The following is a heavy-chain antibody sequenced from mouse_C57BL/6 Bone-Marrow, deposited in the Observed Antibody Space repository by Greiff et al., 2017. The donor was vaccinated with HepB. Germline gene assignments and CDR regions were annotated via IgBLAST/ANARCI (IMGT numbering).Heavy chain of an antibody. CDR2: IYPGSGST. V-gene: IGHV1-55*01. CDR3: ASGRYFDY. CDR1: GYTFTSYW. Sequence: QVHVKQSGAELVKPGASVKMSCKASGYTFTSYWITWVKQRPGQGLEWIGDIYPGSGSTNYNEKFKSKATLTVDTSSSTAYMQLSSLTSEDSAVYYCASGRYFDYWGQGTTLTVSS. J-gene: IGHJ2*01.